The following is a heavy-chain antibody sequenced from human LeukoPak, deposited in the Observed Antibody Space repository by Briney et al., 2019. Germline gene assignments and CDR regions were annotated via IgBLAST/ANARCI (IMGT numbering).Heavy chain of an antibody. Sequence: PGGSLRLSWPASGFTFGDYAMSWVRQAPGEGLEWVGFFRSKAYGETADYAASVKGRFTISRDYSKAIAYLQMNSLKTEDTAVYHCTRDRGAYNLYDYWGQGTLVTVSS. V-gene: IGHV3-49*04. CDR1: GFTFGDYA. CDR2: FRSKAYGETA. J-gene: IGHJ4*02. D-gene: IGHD1-1*01. CDR3: TRDRGAYNLYDY.